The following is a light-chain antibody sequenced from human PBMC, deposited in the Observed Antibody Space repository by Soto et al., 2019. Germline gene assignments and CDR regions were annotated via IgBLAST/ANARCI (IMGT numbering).Light chain of an antibody. V-gene: IGKV1-5*03. CDR2: KAS. Sequence: DIQMTQSPSTLSASVGDRVTITCRASQTITTSLAWYQQKPGNAPKLLIYKASTLESGVPSRFSGSGSGTEFTLTISSLQPDDFAPYYCQQYDSYSVRSFGQGTEVVF. CDR3: QQYDSYSVRS. J-gene: IGKJ1*01. CDR1: QTITTS.